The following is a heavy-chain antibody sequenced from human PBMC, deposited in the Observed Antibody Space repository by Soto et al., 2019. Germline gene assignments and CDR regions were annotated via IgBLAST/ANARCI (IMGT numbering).Heavy chain of an antibody. CDR1: GGSISSGGYY. D-gene: IGHD6-25*01. Sequence: SETLSLTGAVSGGSISSGGYYWNWMRQHPGKGLEWSGYISYSGSTYYNPSLKSRLTISVDTSKNQFSLNPSSVTAADTAVYYCARGRRGYPPNYWGQRTLVIVSS. CDR3: ARGRRGYPPNY. J-gene: IGHJ4*02. CDR2: ISYSGST. V-gene: IGHV4-31*11.